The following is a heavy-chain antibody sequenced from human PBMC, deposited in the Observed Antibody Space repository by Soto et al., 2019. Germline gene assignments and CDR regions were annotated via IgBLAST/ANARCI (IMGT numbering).Heavy chain of an antibody. J-gene: IGHJ4*02. CDR2: TIDSGGRS. CDR3: AKGEREQWLVGGYYEN. D-gene: IGHD6-19*01. Sequence: EVQRLESGGGLVQPGGSLRLSCAASGFTFSSHAMSWGRQAPGKGLEWVSSTIDSGGRSYHADSVRGRLAISRDNSKHTLYRLMNSLKADDRAIYYGAKGEREQWLVGGYYENWGQGALVSVSS. V-gene: IGHV3-23*01. CDR1: GFTFSSHA.